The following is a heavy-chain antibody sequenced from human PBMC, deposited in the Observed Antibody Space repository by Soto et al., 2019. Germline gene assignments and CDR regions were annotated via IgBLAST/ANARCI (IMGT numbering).Heavy chain of an antibody. CDR2: INPSGGST. CDR3: ARGFSDISGVDS. CDR1: GYTFTGSY. J-gene: IGHJ4*02. D-gene: IGHD3-22*01. Sequence: QVQLVQSGAQVKRPGASVKVSCRASGYTFTGSYMHWVRQAPGQGLEWMGIINPSGGSTGYAQKFQGRVIMNRDTSTSTVYLELISLRSDDTAVYCCARGFSDISGVDSWGQGTLVTVSS. V-gene: IGHV1-46*01.